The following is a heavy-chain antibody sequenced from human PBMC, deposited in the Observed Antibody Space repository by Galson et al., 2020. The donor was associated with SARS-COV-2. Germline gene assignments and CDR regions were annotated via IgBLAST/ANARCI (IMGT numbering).Heavy chain of an antibody. J-gene: IGHJ4*02. D-gene: IGHD1-26*01. V-gene: IGHV3-74*01. Sequence: TGGSLRLSCAVSGFTFRTYWMHWVRQAPGEGLVWVSRIDTDGSVTDYVDSVKGRFTISRDNAKNMLYLQMNSLRGEDTAVYYCARDLSGASDYWGQGTLVAVSS. CDR3: ARDLSGASDY. CDR2: IDTDGSVT. CDR1: GFTFRTYW.